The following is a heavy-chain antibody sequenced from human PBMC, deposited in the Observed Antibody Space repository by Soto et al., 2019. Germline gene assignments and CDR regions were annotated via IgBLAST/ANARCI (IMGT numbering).Heavy chain of an antibody. CDR1: GYSFTSYW. D-gene: IGHD4-17*01. CDR2: IDPSDSYT. CDR3: ARQVGKVTTGEDYYYYGMDV. J-gene: IGHJ6*02. V-gene: IGHV5-10-1*01. Sequence: PGESLKISCKGSGYSFTSYWISWVRQMPGKGLEWMGRIDPSDSYTNYSPSFQGHVTISADKSISTAYLQWSSLKASDTAMYYCARQVGKVTTGEDYYYYGMDVWGQGTTVTVSS.